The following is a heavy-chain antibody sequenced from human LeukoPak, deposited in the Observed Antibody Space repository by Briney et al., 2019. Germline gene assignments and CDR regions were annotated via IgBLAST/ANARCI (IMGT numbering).Heavy chain of an antibody. Sequence: ASVKVSCKAAGYTFTGYRMHWVRQAPGQGLEWMGWINPNSGGTNYAQKFQGRVTMTRDTSISTAYMELSRLRSDDTAVYYCARGNKLELDNDAFDIWGQGTMVTVSS. CDR1: GYTFTGYR. CDR2: INPNSGGT. D-gene: IGHD1-7*01. V-gene: IGHV1-2*02. CDR3: ARGNKLELDNDAFDI. J-gene: IGHJ3*02.